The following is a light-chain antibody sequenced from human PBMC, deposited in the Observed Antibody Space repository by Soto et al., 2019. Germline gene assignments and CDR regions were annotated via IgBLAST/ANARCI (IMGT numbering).Light chain of an antibody. CDR2: GAS. V-gene: IGKV3-15*01. Sequence: EIVMTQSPATLSVSPGERATLSCRASQSVSSNLAWYQQKPGQAPRLLIYGASTRATGIPARCSGSGAGTEFTLTISSLQSEDFAVYYCQQYNTWPFTFGHGTKVDIK. CDR3: QQYNTWPFT. CDR1: QSVSSN. J-gene: IGKJ3*01.